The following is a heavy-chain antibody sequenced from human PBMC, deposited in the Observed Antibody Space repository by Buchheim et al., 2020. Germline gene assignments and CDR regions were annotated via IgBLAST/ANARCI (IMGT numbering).Heavy chain of an antibody. J-gene: IGHJ4*02. CDR1: GYTFTDYY. D-gene: IGHD1-26*01. CDR3: ARVSRSKVGALL. V-gene: IGHV1-2*02. CDR2: INPNTGAT. Sequence: QVQLVQSGADVKKPGASVKVSCKASGYTFTDYYIHWVRQAPGQGLEWMGWINPNTGATNFAQKFQGRVTMTRDTSISTAYMELSRLRSDDTAVYYCARVSRSKVGALLWCQGTL.